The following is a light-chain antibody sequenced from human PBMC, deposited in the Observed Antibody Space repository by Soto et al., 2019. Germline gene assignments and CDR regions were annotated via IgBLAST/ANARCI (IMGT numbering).Light chain of an antibody. CDR1: QSVSNNY. CDR3: QQYGRSFPT. Sequence: EIVLTQSPGTLSLSPGEGVTLSCRARQSVSNNYLAWYQQKPGQAPRLLIYHASRRATGIPDRFSGSGSGTDFTLTISRLEPEDFAVYHCQQYGRSFPTFGGGTKVEIK. V-gene: IGKV3-20*01. J-gene: IGKJ4*01. CDR2: HAS.